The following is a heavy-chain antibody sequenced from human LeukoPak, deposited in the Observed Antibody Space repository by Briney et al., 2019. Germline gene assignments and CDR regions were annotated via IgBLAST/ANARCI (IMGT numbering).Heavy chain of an antibody. CDR3: ARYSSAYSSCYFDY. V-gene: IGHV3-48*02. Sequence: GGSLRLSCAASGFTFSDYSMNWVRQAPGKGLEWVSYISSSSSPIYYADSVKGRFTISRDNAKNSLYLQMNSLRDEDTAVYYCARYSSAYSSCYFDYWGQGTLVTVSS. CDR2: ISSSSSPI. D-gene: IGHD3-22*01. CDR1: GFTFSDYS. J-gene: IGHJ4*02.